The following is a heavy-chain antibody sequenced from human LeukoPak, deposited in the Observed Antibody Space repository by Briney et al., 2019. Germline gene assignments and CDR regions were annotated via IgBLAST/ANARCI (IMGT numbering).Heavy chain of an antibody. V-gene: IGHV3-21*01. CDR1: GFTFTSYS. J-gene: IGHJ3*02. D-gene: IGHD3-9*01. CDR2: ISSSGNYI. CDR3: ARGLVLRYFDHMGDAFDI. Sequence: GGSLRLSCAASGFTFTSYSMNWVRQAPGKGLEWVSSISSSGNYIYYADSVQGRFTISRDNSKNTLYLQMNSLRAEDTAVYYCARGLVLRYFDHMGDAFDIWGQGTMVTVSS.